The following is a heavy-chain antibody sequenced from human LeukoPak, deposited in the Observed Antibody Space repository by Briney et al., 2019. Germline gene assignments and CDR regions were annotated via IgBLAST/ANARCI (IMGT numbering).Heavy chain of an antibody. CDR3: ARRIAAARLGPGYYFDY. Sequence: SETLSLTCAVYGGSFSGYYWSWIRQPPGKGLEWIGEINHSGSTNYNPSLKSRVTISVDTSKNQFSLKLSSVTAADTAVYYCARRIAAARLGPGYYFDYWGQGTLVTVSS. CDR1: GGSFSGYY. D-gene: IGHD6-13*01. V-gene: IGHV4-34*01. CDR2: INHSGST. J-gene: IGHJ4*02.